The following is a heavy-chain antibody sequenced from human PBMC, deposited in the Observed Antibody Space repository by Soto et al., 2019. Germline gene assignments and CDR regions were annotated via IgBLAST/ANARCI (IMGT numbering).Heavy chain of an antibody. CDR1: GFNFSSYA. V-gene: IGHV3-30-3*01. Sequence: SQRLSCAASGFNFSSYAMHLVGQAPGKGLEWVAVISYDGSNKYYADSVKGRFTISRDNSKNTLYLQMNSLRAEDTAVYYCAREPGPSIAAPFDYWCQGILVTVSS. D-gene: IGHD6-13*01. J-gene: IGHJ4*02. CDR3: AREPGPSIAAPFDY. CDR2: ISYDGSNK.